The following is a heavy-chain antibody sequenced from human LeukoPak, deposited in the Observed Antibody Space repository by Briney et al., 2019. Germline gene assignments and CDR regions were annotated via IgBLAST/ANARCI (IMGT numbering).Heavy chain of an antibody. D-gene: IGHD6-19*01. CDR2: VYNRGST. V-gene: IGHV4-59*01. J-gene: IGHJ4*02. CDR3: ARAEKAVTGTLDY. Sequence: SETLSLTCTVSGDSISNYYWSWLRPSPGKELEWIGYVYNRGSTIYNPSLKSRVTISTDTSKNQFSLRLTSVTAADTAVYYCARAEKAVTGTLDYWGQGTLITVSS. CDR1: GDSISNYY.